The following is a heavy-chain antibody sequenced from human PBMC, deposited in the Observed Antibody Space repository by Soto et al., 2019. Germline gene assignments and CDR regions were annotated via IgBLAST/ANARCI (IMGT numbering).Heavy chain of an antibody. V-gene: IGHV4-30-4*01. CDR2: IYYSETT. J-gene: IGHJ5*02. CDR3: ARQRRGGYWFDP. CDR1: GVSVTNGDYY. Sequence: SETLSLTCTVSGVSVTNGDYYWSWMRQSPGKGLEWIGNIYYSETTRYNPSLNSRLSISIDTSRNQFSLQLTSVTAADTAIYYCARQRRGGYWFDPWGQGTLVTVSS.